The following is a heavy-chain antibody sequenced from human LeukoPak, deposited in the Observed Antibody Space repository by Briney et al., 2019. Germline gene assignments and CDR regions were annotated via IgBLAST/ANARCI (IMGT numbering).Heavy chain of an antibody. CDR3: AKGSGVHY. D-gene: IGHD3-10*01. J-gene: IGHJ4*02. V-gene: IGHV3-21*06. Sequence: PGGSLRLSCAASGFTFRTYSMNWVRQAPGKGLEWISSISKSGTYIYYADAVRGRFIISRDNANNSLYLEMYNLGVDDTAVYYCAKGSGVHYWGLGTLVVVSS. CDR1: GFTFRTYS. CDR2: ISKSGTYI.